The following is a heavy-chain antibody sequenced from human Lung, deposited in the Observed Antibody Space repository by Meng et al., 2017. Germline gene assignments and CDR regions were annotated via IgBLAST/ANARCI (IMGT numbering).Heavy chain of an antibody. D-gene: IGHD4-11*01. CDR1: GGSFSDYY. CDR2: INHSGST. Sequence: LMKPSETLSLTCFVSGGSFSDYYWSWIRQPPVKGMEWIGEINHSGSTNYNPSLESRATISVDTSQNNLSLKLSSVTAADSAVYYCARGPTTMAHDFDYWGQGTLVTVSS. CDR3: ARGPTTMAHDFDY. V-gene: IGHV4-34*01. J-gene: IGHJ4*02.